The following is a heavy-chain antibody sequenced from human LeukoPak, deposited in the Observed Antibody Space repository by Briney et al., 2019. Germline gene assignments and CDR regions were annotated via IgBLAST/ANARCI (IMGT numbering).Heavy chain of an antibody. CDR1: GFTVRSNY. CDR2: IYSGGSR. CDR3: ARDVTGTLFD. D-gene: IGHD1-20*01. V-gene: IGHV3-66*01. Sequence: GGSLRLSCAASGFTVRSNYMSWVRQAPGKGLEWVSVIYSGGSRYYAESVKGRFTISRDNSKNTMYLQMNSLRAEDTAVYYCARDVTGTLFDWGQGILVTVSS. J-gene: IGHJ4*02.